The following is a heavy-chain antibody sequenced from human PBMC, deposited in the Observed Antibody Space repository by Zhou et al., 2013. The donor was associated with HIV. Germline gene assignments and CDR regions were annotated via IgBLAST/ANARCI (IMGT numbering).Heavy chain of an antibody. Sequence: QVQLVQSGAEMKKPGASVKVSCKVSGFTLTALSIHWVRQAPGKGLEWMGYFDPEDGEAIYAERFLGRLSMTEDSSTDTAYMDLSSLRSEDTAVYYCATENPIKMTLIEAMDVWGKGTTVTVSS. CDR1: GFTLTALS. CDR2: FDPEDGEA. V-gene: IGHV1-24*01. CDR3: ATENPIKMTLIEAMDV. D-gene: IGHD2-21*01. J-gene: IGHJ6*04.